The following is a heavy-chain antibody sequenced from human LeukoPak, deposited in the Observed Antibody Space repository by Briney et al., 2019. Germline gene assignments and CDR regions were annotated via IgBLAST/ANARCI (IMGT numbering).Heavy chain of an antibody. CDR1: GGTFSSYA. Sequence: PVKVSCKASGGTFSSYAISWARQAPGQGLEWMGRIIPILGIANYAQKFQGRVTITADKSTSTAYMELSSLRSEDTAVYYCAAGTTVTHYYYYGMDVWGQGTTVTVSS. D-gene: IGHD4-17*01. CDR3: AAGTTVTHYYYYGMDV. V-gene: IGHV1-69*04. CDR2: IIPILGIA. J-gene: IGHJ6*02.